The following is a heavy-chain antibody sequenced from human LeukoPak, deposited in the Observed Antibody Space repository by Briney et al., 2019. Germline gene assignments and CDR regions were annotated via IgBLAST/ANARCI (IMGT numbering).Heavy chain of an antibody. CDR1: GFTFSSYG. V-gene: IGHV3-33*01. J-gene: IGHJ6*02. CDR3: ARDCFPYYDFWSDIPQGMDV. Sequence: PGGSLRLSCAASGFTFSSYGMHWVRQAPGKGLEWVAVIWYDGSNKYYADSVKGRFTISRDNSKNTLYLQMNSLRAEDTAVYYCARDCFPYYDFWSDIPQGMDVWGQGTTVTVSS. CDR2: IWYDGSNK. D-gene: IGHD3-3*01.